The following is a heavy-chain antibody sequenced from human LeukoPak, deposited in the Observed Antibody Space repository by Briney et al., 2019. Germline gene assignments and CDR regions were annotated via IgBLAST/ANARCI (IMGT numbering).Heavy chain of an antibody. CDR3: AREKATFSSTWYPEDY. J-gene: IGHJ4*02. V-gene: IGHV1-18*01. CDR1: GYTFISYG. Sequence: ASVKVSCKTSGYTFISYGISWVRQAPGQGLECMGWISGYNGNTHCAQKFQGRVTMTIDTSTTTAYMELRSLRSDDTAVYYCAREKATFSSTWYPEDYWGQGTLVTVSS. D-gene: IGHD6-13*01. CDR2: ISGYNGNT.